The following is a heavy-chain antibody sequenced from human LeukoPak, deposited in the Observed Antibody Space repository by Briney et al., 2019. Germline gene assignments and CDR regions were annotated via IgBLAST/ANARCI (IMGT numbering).Heavy chain of an antibody. V-gene: IGHV1-18*01. CDR2: ISAYNGNT. J-gene: IGHJ5*02. CDR1: GYTFTSYG. D-gene: IGHD2-2*01. CDR3: ARDIVVVPAAFKTRDDVGNWFDP. Sequence: ASVKVSCKASGYTFTSYGISWVRQAPGQGLEWMGWISAYNGNTNYAQKLQGRVTMTTDTSTSTAYMELRSLRSDDTAVYYCARDIVVVPAAFKTRDDVGNWFDPWGQGTLVTVSS.